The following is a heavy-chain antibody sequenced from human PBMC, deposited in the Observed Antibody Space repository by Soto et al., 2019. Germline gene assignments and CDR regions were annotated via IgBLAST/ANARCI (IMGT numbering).Heavy chain of an antibody. CDR1: GDSYASNC. Sequence: GAPAKLCWKACGDSYASNCRRWVQHSNGQGLEWMGWISAYNGNTNYAQKLQGRVTVTTDTSTSTAYMELRSLRSDDTAVYYCARDDVDFWRAYYPNYYYNSGMDFRGKGTTVTVTS. J-gene: IGHJ6*04. CDR2: ISAYNGNT. V-gene: IGHV1-18*01. CDR3: ARDDVDFWRAYYPNYYYNSGMDF. D-gene: IGHD3-3*01.